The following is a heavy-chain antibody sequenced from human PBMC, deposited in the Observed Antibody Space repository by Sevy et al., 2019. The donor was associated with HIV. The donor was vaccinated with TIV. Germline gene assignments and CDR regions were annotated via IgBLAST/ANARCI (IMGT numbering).Heavy chain of an antibody. Sequence: GGSLRLSCEGSGFMFSTYAMSWVRQAPGKGLEWVSVISGSGDTTYYADSVKGRFTISRDNSKNTLYLQMDSLRVEDTALYYCTKHGDNIWGTYRYFDYWGQGTLVTISS. V-gene: IGHV3-23*01. J-gene: IGHJ4*02. CDR1: GFMFSTYA. CDR2: ISGSGDTT. D-gene: IGHD3-16*02. CDR3: TKHGDNIWGTYRYFDY.